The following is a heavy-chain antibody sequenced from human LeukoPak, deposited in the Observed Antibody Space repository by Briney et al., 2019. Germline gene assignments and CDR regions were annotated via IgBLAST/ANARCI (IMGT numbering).Heavy chain of an antibody. D-gene: IGHD6-25*01. CDR1: GGSIPSYH. CDR3: YRFLKGSGWCDP. V-gene: IGHV4-59*01. J-gene: IGHJ5*02. Sequence: PSETLSLTYTFSGGSIPSYHGQCIRQPPGQGLEWIGYIYYSGSTNYNPSLKSRVTISVDTSRKQFALKLHSVSAADTAVHYCYRFLKGSGWCDPWGQGTLVTVS. CDR2: IYYSGST.